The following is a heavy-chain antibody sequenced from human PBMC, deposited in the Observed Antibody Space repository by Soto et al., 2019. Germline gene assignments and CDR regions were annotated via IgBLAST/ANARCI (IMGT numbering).Heavy chain of an antibody. Sequence: QLQLQESGPGLVKPSETLSLTCTVSGGSISNTSYYWGWIRQPPGKGLEWIGNIFYSGSTYSNPSLKSRVTLSVDTSKNQFSLKLSSVTAADTAVYYCASLGDLWSGFMFDYWGQGTLVTVSS. V-gene: IGHV4-39*01. D-gene: IGHD3-3*01. CDR1: GGSISNTSYY. CDR3: ASLGDLWSGFMFDY. CDR2: IFYSGST. J-gene: IGHJ4*02.